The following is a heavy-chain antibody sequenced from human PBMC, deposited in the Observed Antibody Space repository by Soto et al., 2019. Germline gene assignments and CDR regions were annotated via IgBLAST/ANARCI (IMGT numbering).Heavy chain of an antibody. J-gene: IGHJ4*02. CDR2: IFPGDSDT. CDR1: GYTFTRQW. V-gene: IGHV5-51*01. D-gene: IGHD5-12*01. CDR3: ARLGDGYPGY. Sequence: GESLKISCKASGYTFTRQWIGWVRQMSGKGLEWMGIIFPGDSDTRYSPSFQGQVTISADKSISTAYLQWISLKAPDTAMYYCARLGDGYPGYWGQGTLVTVSS.